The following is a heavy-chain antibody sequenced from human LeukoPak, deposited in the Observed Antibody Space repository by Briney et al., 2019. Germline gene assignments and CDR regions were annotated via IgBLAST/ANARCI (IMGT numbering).Heavy chain of an antibody. D-gene: IGHD5-12*01. CDR3: ARARGYSGYDRRSNNEMVY. CDR2: IYTCGST. V-gene: IGHV4-4*07. Sequence: PSETLSLTCTVSGGSISSYYWSWIRQPAGKGLEWNGRIYTCGSTNYNPSLKSRVTMSVDTSKNQFSLKLSSVTAADTAVYYCARARGYSGYDRRSNNEMVYWGQGTLVTVSS. J-gene: IGHJ4*02. CDR1: GGSISSYY.